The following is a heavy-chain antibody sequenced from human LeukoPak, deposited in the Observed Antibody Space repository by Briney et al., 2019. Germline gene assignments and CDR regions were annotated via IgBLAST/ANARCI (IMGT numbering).Heavy chain of an antibody. CDR3: ARDAGGYGMDV. CDR2: IYSGGST. Sequence: PGGSLRLSCAASGFTFSSYAMSWVRQAPGKGLEWVSVIYSGGSTYYADSVKGRFTISRDNSKNTLYLQMNSLRAEDTAVYYCARDAGGYGMDVWGQGTTVTVSS. CDR1: GFTFSSYA. V-gene: IGHV3-66*01. J-gene: IGHJ6*02. D-gene: IGHD2-8*02.